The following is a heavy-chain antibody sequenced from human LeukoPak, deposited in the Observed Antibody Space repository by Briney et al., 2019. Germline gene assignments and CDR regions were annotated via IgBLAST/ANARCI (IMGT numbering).Heavy chain of an antibody. CDR2: IYYSGST. CDR3: ARLPTVVTGPFYYYYGMDV. V-gene: IGHV4-59*08. J-gene: IGHJ6*02. Sequence: KTSETLSLTCTVSGGSISSYYWSWIRQPPGKGLEWTGYIYYSGSTNYNPSLKSRVTISVDTSKNQFSLKLSSVTAADTAVYYCARLPTVVTGPFYYYYGMDVWGQGTTVTVSS. D-gene: IGHD4-23*01. CDR1: GGSISSYY.